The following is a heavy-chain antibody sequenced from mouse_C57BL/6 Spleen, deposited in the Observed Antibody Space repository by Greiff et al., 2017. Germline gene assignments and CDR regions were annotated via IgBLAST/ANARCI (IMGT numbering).Heavy chain of an antibody. V-gene: IGHV1-69*01. Sequence: QVQLQQPGAELVMPGASVKLSCKASGYTFTSYWMHWVKQRPGQGLEWIGEIDPSDSYTNYNQKFKGKSTLNVDQSSSTAYMQLSSLTSEDSAVYYCARKPNYYGSRGYFDYWGKGTTLTVSA. CDR2: IDPSDSYT. J-gene: IGHJ2*01. D-gene: IGHD1-1*01. CDR1: GYTFTSYW. CDR3: ARKPNYYGSRGYFDY.